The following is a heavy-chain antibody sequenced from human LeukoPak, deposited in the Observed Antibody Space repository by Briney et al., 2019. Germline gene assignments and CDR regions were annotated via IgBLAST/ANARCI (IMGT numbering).Heavy chain of an antibody. Sequence: ASVKVSCKASGGTFSSYAISWVRQAPGQGLEWMGGIIPIFGTANYAQKFQGRVTITADESTSTAYMELRSLRSDDTAVYYCARDPILEWLFTQYYYYYGMDVWGQGTTVTVSS. CDR3: ARDPILEWLFTQYYYYYGMDV. CDR1: GGTFSSYA. D-gene: IGHD3-3*01. V-gene: IGHV1-69*13. CDR2: IIPIFGTA. J-gene: IGHJ6*02.